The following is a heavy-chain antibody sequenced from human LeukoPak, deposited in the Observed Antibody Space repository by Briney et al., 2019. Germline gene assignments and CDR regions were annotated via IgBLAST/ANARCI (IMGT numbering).Heavy chain of an antibody. V-gene: IGHV4-59*01. Sequence: PSETLSLTCTVSGGSISTDYWSWIRQPPGKGLDWIGYVSFGGGTNYNPSLKSRVITSADTSKNQFSLNLTSVTAADTAVYYCVRASVESGGAFDIGAKGQWSPSLQ. CDR1: GGSISTDY. CDR2: VSFGGGT. J-gene: IGHJ3*02. CDR3: VRASVESGGAFD. D-gene: IGHD2-15*01.